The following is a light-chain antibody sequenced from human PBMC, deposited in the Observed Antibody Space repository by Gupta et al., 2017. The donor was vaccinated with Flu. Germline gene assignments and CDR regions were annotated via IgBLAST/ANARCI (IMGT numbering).Light chain of an antibody. CDR1: QSISSW. CDR2: EAS. Sequence: DIQMTQSPSTLSASVGDRVTITCRASQSISSWLAWYQQKPGKAPKLLIYEASCLESGVPSRFSGSGSGTEFTLTISSLQPDDFATYYCQQDNSYPYTFGQGTKLEIK. CDR3: QQDNSYPYT. J-gene: IGKJ2*01. V-gene: IGKV1-5*03.